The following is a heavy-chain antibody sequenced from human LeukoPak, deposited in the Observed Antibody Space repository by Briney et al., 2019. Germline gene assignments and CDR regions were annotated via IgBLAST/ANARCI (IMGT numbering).Heavy chain of an antibody. CDR1: GGSISSYY. CDR2: IYDSGST. J-gene: IGHJ4*02. CDR3: ARLVAYCDKTSCSGS. D-gene: IGHD2-21*01. Sequence: PSETLSLTCTVSGGSISSYYWSWIRQPPGKGLEWIGYIYDSGSTNYNPSLKSRVTISVDTSKNQFSLKLSSVTAADTAVYYCARLVAYCDKTSCSGSWGQGTLVTVSS. V-gene: IGHV4-59*01.